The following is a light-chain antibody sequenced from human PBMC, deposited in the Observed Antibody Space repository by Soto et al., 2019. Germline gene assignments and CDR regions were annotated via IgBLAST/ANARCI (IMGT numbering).Light chain of an antibody. J-gene: IGKJ2*01. CDR2: AAS. V-gene: IGKV3-15*01. CDR3: QQYNNWPLYT. CDR1: PGVGSN. Sequence: EIVMTQSPGTLSVSPGERATLSCRASPGVGSNLAWYQQRPGQAPRLLIYAASTRATDIPARFTGRGSGTEFTLTISSLQSEDFAVYFCQQYNNWPLYTFGQGTKLEI.